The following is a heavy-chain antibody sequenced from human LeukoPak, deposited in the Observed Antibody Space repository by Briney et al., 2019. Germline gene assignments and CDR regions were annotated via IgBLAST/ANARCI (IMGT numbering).Heavy chain of an antibody. Sequence: GGSLRLSCAASGFTFSSYSMNWVRQAPGKGLEWASSISSSSSYIYYADSVKGRFTISRDNSKNTLYLQMNSLRAEDTAVYYCARAYCGGDCYSYYFDYWGQGTLVTVSS. CDR2: ISSSSSYI. CDR1: GFTFSSYS. D-gene: IGHD2-21*02. V-gene: IGHV3-21*01. J-gene: IGHJ4*02. CDR3: ARAYCGGDCYSYYFDY.